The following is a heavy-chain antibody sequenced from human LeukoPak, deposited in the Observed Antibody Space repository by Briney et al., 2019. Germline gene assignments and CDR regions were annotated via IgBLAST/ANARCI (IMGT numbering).Heavy chain of an antibody. CDR1: GYTFTSYG. CDR2: ISAYNGNT. Sequence: ASVKVSCKASGYTFTSYGISWVRQAPGQGLEWMGWISAYNGNTNYAQELQGRVTMTTDTTTSTAYMELRSLRSDDTAVYYCARDQEMATTSDAFDIWGQGTMVTVSS. CDR3: ARDQEMATTSDAFDI. D-gene: IGHD5-24*01. V-gene: IGHV1-18*01. J-gene: IGHJ3*02.